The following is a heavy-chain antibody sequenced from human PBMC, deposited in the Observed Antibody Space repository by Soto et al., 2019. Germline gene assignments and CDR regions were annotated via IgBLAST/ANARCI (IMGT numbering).Heavy chain of an antibody. Sequence: SETLSLTCTVSGGSISGYFWSWIRQPPGRGLEWIGYIYYNGSTNYNPSLKSRVTISVDTSKNQFSLKLTSVTAADTAVYYCAVRGYSYGFNWFDPWGEGTLVTVSS. V-gene: IGHV4-59*01. J-gene: IGHJ5*02. CDR1: GGSISGYF. CDR2: IYYNGST. CDR3: AVRGYSYGFNWFDP. D-gene: IGHD5-18*01.